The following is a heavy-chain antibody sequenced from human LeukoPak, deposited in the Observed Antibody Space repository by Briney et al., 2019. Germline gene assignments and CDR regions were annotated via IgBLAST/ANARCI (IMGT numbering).Heavy chain of an antibody. D-gene: IGHD2-21*02. J-gene: IGHJ4*02. CDR3: ARVYGGDCYSFDY. CDR1: GFTLSSYN. Sequence: GGSLRLSCAASGFTLSSYNMNWVRQAPGKGLEWVSYISSSSWTIYYADSVKGRFTISRDNAKNSLYLQMNSLRDEDTAVYYCARVYGGDCYSFDYWGQGTLVTVSS. CDR2: ISSSSWTI. V-gene: IGHV3-48*02.